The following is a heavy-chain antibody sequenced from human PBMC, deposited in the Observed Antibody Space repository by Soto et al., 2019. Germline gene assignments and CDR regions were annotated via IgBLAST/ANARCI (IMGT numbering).Heavy chain of an antibody. J-gene: IGHJ4*02. CDR3: ASGELYYYDTFDC. Sequence: VGSLRLSCAASGFTFSSYWMHWVRHAPGKGLVWVSRINIDGTTTNYADSVKGRFTISRGNAKNTVYLQMNSLRAEDTAVYYCASGELYYYDTFDCWGQGALVTVSS. D-gene: IGHD3-22*01. CDR1: GFTFSSYW. V-gene: IGHV3-74*01. CDR2: INIDGTTT.